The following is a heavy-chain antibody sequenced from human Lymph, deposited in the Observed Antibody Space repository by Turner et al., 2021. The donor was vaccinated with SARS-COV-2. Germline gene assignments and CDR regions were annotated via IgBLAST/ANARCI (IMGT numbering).Heavy chain of an antibody. J-gene: IGHJ5*02. D-gene: IGHD2-21*02. CDR1: GGSLNSNY. Sequence: QVQLQESGPRLVKPLETLSLTCTVSGGSLNSNYWSWIRQPPGKRLEWIVYIYYRGSTNYNPSLKSRVTISVDASKNQFSLKLTSVTAADTAIYYCARETVNNWVDPWGQGILVTVSS. V-gene: IGHV4-59*01. CDR2: IYYRGST. CDR3: ARETVNNWVDP.